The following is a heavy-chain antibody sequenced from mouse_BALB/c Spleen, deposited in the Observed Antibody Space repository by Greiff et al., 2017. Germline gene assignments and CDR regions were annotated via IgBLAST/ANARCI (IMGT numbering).Heavy chain of an antibody. V-gene: IGHV5-6-5*01. CDR3: ARGDYGSRGYALDY. CDR1: GFTFSSYA. D-gene: IGHD1-1*01. CDR2: ISSGGST. Sequence: VQLKESGGGLVKPGGSLKLSCAASGFTFSSYAMSWVRQTPEKRLEWVASISSGGSTYYPDSVKGRFTISRDNARNILYLQMSSLRSEDTAMYYGARGDYGSRGYALDYWGQGTSVTVSS. J-gene: IGHJ4*01.